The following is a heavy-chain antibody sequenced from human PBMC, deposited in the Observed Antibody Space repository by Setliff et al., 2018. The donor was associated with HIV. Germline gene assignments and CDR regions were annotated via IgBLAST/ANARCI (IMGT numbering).Heavy chain of an antibody. J-gene: IGHJ4*02. V-gene: IGHV1-8*03. CDR2: MNPNSGNT. Sequence: ASVKVSCKASGYTFTSYDINWVRQATGQGLEWMAWMNPNSGNTGYTQKFQGRVTITRNTSISTAYMELSSLKTDDTGLYYCTAGSWLREGIDDWGQGTLVTVSS. CDR1: GYTFTSYD. CDR3: TAGSWLREGIDD. D-gene: IGHD6-19*01.